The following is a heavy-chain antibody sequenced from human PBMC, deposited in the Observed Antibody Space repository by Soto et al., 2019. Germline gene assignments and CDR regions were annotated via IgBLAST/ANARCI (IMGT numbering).Heavy chain of an antibody. D-gene: IGHD5-12*01. CDR2: ISNDGNNN. CDR1: GFTFRSYA. V-gene: IGHV3-30-3*02. Sequence: QVQPVESGGGVVQPGRSLRLSCVVSGFTFRSYAMHWVRQAPGEGLEWVAVISNDGNNNYHADSVKGRFTISRDNSKNTLYLHMDSLRAEDTALYYCSRFVGYDGSEYYFDNWGQGIHVIVST. J-gene: IGHJ4*02. CDR3: SRFVGYDGSEYYFDN.